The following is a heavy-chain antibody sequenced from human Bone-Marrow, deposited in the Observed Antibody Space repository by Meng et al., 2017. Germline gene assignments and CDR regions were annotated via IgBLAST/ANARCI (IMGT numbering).Heavy chain of an antibody. Sequence: QVQLVPSGAEVKKPGASVKVSCKASGYTFPDYWLHWVRRAPGQGLEWMGRINPKSGDTHYAQRFQGRVTVTGDTSISTAYMELSGLRSDDTAMYYCARDEDISAAGKLFGDYWGQGTLVTVSS. D-gene: IGHD6-13*01. CDR3: ARDEDISAAGKLFGDY. J-gene: IGHJ4*02. V-gene: IGHV1-2*06. CDR2: INPKSGDT. CDR1: GYTFPDYW.